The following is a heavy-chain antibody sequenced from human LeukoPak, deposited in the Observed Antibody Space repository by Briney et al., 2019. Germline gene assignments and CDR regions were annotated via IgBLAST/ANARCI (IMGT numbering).Heavy chain of an antibody. Sequence: GGSLRLSCAASVFTFSDYYMSWVRQAPGKGLEWVSYISSSSSYTKYADSVKGRFTISRDNAKNSLYLQVNSLRAEDTAVYYCARGTGTTAYFDYWGQGTLVTVSS. V-gene: IGHV3-11*06. CDR2: ISSSSSYT. D-gene: IGHD1-1*01. CDR3: ARGTGTTAYFDY. CDR1: VFTFSDYY. J-gene: IGHJ4*02.